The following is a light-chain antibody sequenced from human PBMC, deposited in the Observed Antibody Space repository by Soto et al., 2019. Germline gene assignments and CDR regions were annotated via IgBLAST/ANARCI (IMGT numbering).Light chain of an antibody. J-gene: IGKJ1*01. CDR1: QSVSSSY. CDR3: QQYANSPGT. CDR2: GAS. Sequence: EIVLTQSPGTLSLSPGERATLSCRASQSVSSSYLAWYQQKPGQAPRLLIYGASSRATGIPDRFSGSGSGTYFTITISRLEPEDFAVYYCQQYANSPGTFGQGTKVEIK. V-gene: IGKV3-20*01.